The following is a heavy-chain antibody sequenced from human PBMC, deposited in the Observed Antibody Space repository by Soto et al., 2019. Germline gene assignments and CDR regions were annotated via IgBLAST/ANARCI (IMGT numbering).Heavy chain of an antibody. CDR3: ARLPVAARTYYMDV. V-gene: IGHV4-59*01. CDR1: GGSISSYY. J-gene: IGHJ6*03. D-gene: IGHD6-6*01. CDR2: IYYSGSP. Sequence: SSEALSLTCTVSGGSISSYYGGWIRQPPGKGLEWIGYIYYSGSPNYNPSLKSRVTISVDTSKNQFSLKLSSVTAADTAVYYCARLPVAARTYYMDVWGKGTTVTVS.